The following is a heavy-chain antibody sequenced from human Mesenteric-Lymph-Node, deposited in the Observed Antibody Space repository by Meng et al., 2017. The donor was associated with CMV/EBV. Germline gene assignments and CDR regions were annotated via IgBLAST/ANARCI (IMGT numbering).Heavy chain of an antibody. Sequence: GGSLRLSCAASGFTFSSYSMNWVRQAPGKGLEWVSYISSSSSTIYYADSVKGRFTISRDNAKNSLYLQMNSLRVEDTAVYYCASRRGMTTLTYLDYWGPGTLVTVSS. CDR1: GFTFSSYS. CDR3: ASRRGMTTLTYLDY. J-gene: IGHJ4*02. V-gene: IGHV3-48*04. D-gene: IGHD4-11*01. CDR2: ISSSSSTI.